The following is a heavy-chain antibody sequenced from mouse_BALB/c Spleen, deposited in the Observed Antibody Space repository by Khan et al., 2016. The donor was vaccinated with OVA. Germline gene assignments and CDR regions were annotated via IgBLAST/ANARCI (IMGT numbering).Heavy chain of an antibody. CDR1: GFNIKDTY. CDR2: IDPANGNT. V-gene: IGHV14-3*02. CDR3: ATLGVYAMDY. Sequence: EVQLQQSGAELVKPGASVKLSCTASGFNIKDTYMHWVKQRPEQGLEWIGTIDPANGNTKYDPKFQGKATITTDTYSNTAYLQLSSLTSEDTAVYYCATLGVYAMDYWGQGTSVTVSS. J-gene: IGHJ4*01.